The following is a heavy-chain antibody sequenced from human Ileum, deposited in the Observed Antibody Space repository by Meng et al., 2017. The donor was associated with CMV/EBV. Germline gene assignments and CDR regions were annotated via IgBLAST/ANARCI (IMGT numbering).Heavy chain of an antibody. D-gene: IGHD2-15*01. V-gene: IGHV3-30*04. CDR1: GFTFSSYA. CDR3: ARDLGRGGSPFDY. Sequence: GESLKISCAASGFTFSSYAMHWVRQAPGKGLEWVAVISYDGSNKYYADSVKGRFTISRDNSKNTLYLQMNSLRAEDTAVYYCARDLGRGGSPFDYWGQGTLVTVSS. CDR2: ISYDGSNK. J-gene: IGHJ4*02.